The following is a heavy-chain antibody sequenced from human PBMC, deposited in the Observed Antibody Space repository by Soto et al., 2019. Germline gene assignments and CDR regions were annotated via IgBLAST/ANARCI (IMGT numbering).Heavy chain of an antibody. V-gene: IGHV4-39*01. J-gene: IGHJ4*02. CDR3: ARLTSGWFPLSDY. D-gene: IGHD6-19*01. CDR2: VYYSGST. Sequence: QLQLQESGPGLVKPSETLSLTCTVSGVSVSSGNYYWGWIRQPPGKGLEWIGSVYYSGSTYYNPSLKSRVIISVDTSKNQFSLKVTSVTAADTAVYYCARLTSGWFPLSDYWGQGTPVTVSS. CDR1: GVSVSSGNYY.